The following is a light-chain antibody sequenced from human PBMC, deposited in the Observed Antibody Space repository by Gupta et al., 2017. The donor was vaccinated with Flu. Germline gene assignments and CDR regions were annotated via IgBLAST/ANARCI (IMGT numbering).Light chain of an antibody. CDR1: SSYIGSYNL. CDR2: GVT. J-gene: IGLJ2*01. Sequence: ITISWTGTSSYIGSYNLGFWDPTAPGPAPKLFDYGVTNRPSGVSNRFSASKSGDTASLTISGLQAEDEADYYCSSCISSSTLVFGGGTKLTVL. V-gene: IGLV2-14*01. CDR3: SSCISSSTLV.